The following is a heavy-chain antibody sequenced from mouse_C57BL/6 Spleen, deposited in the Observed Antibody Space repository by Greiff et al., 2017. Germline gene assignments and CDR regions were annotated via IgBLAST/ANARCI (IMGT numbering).Heavy chain of an antibody. Sequence: VQLQESGAELVRPGTSVKVSCKASGYAFTNYLIEWVKQRPGQGLEWIGVINPGSGGTNYNEKFKGKATLTADKSSSTAYMQLSSLTSEDSAVYFCARSGITTDFDYWGQGTTLTVSS. CDR1: GYAFTNYL. D-gene: IGHD1-1*01. CDR2: INPGSGGT. CDR3: ARSGITTDFDY. V-gene: IGHV1-54*01. J-gene: IGHJ2*01.